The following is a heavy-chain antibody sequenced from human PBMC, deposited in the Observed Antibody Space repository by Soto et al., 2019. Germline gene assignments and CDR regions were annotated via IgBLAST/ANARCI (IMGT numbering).Heavy chain of an antibody. J-gene: IGHJ4*02. D-gene: IGHD6-19*01. Sequence: SDPTRVNPIETLTLTCTFSGFSLNTIVMCVIWFRQSPGKSLEWLALIDWDDDKYYSTSLKARLTISKDTSKSQVVLTMTNMDPVDTATYYCARMLTAVAGRNYFDFWGQGALVTVSS. CDR1: GFSLNTIVMC. V-gene: IGHV2-70*01. CDR3: ARMLTAVAGRNYFDF. CDR2: IDWDDDK.